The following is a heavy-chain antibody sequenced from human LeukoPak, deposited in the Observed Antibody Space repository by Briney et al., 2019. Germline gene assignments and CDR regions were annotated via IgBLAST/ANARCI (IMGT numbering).Heavy chain of an antibody. J-gene: IGHJ4*02. CDR2: ISGNGVAT. CDR3: VKNEGTRSLYYFDS. D-gene: IGHD3-22*01. V-gene: IGHV3-23*01. Sequence: GGSLRLSCAGSGFIFSNYGMTWVRQAPGKGLEWVGAISGNGVATHYADSVKGRFTLSRDNPKNTLYLQMDNLRVEDTALFYCVKNEGTRSLYYFDSWGQGTLVTVSS. CDR1: GFIFSNYG.